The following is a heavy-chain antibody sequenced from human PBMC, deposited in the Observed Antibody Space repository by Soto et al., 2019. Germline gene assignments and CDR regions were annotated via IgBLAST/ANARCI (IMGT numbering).Heavy chain of an antibody. CDR2: INHSGST. CDR1: GGSFSGYY. V-gene: IGHV4-34*01. Sequence: ASETLSLTXAVYGGSFSGYYWSWIRQPPGKGLEWIGEINHSGSTNYNPSLKSRVTISVDTSKNQFSLKLSSVTAADTAVYYCARGRGDYVWGSYRRYFDYWGQGTLVTVSS. CDR3: ARGRGDYVWGSYRRYFDY. D-gene: IGHD3-16*02. J-gene: IGHJ4*02.